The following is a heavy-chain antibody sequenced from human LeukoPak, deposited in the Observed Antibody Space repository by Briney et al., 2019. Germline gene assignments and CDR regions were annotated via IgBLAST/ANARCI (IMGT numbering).Heavy chain of an antibody. CDR3: ARVFYYDSSGYFAFDI. Sequence: ASVKVSCRASGYTFTGYYMRWVRQAPGQGLEWMGWINPNSGGTNYAQKFQGRVTMTRDTSISTAYMELSRLRSDDTAVYYCARVFYYDSSGYFAFDIWGQGTMVTVSS. CDR1: GYTFTGYY. CDR2: INPNSGGT. J-gene: IGHJ3*02. V-gene: IGHV1-2*02. D-gene: IGHD3-22*01.